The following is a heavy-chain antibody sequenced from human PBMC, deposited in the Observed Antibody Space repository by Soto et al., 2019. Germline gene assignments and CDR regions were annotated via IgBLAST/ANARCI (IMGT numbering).Heavy chain of an antibody. Sequence: ASVKVSCKASGYTFTSYGISWVRQAPGQGLEWMGWISAYNGNTNYAQKLQGRVTMTTDTSTSTAYMELRSLRSDDTAVYYCARDTVVRGSKRIYYYYGMDVWGQGTTVTVSS. CDR2: ISAYNGNT. D-gene: IGHD3-10*01. J-gene: IGHJ6*02. CDR3: ARDTVVRGSKRIYYYYGMDV. V-gene: IGHV1-18*01. CDR1: GYTFTSYG.